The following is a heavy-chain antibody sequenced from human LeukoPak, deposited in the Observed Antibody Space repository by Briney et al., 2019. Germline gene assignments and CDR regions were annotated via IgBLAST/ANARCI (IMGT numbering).Heavy chain of an antibody. J-gene: IGHJ5*02. Sequence: PSETLSLTCTVSGGSVSSGSYYWSWIRQPPGKGLEWSGYIYYSGITNYNPSLKSRVTISVDTSKNQFSLKLSSVTAADTAVYYCAYGDAYVKSWGQGTLVTVSS. CDR2: IYYSGIT. CDR3: AYGDAYVKS. CDR1: GGSVSSGSYY. V-gene: IGHV4-61*01. D-gene: IGHD7-27*01.